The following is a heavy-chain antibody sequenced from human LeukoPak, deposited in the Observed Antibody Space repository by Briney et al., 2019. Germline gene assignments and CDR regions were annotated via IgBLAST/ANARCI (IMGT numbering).Heavy chain of an antibody. CDR2: ISISGSII. V-gene: IGHV3-48*03. CDR3: AREQGESTRD. CDR1: RFTFSSYE. J-gene: IGHJ4*02. D-gene: IGHD2-15*01. Sequence: GGSLRVSSAPSRFTFSSYEMNWVPQAPRKRLECVSYISISGSIIYNTHSVKGPSTISRDNAKNPLYLQMNRPRAQDTALYYFAREQGESTRDWGEGTLVTVSS.